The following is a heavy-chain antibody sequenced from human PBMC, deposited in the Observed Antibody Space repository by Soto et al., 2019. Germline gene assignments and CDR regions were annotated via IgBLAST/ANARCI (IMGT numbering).Heavy chain of an antibody. CDR3: AKDVWFGGWGKKNWFDP. CDR2: ISGSGGST. Sequence: EVQLLESGGGLVQPGGSLRLSCAASGFTFSSYAMSWVRQAPGKGLEWVSAISGSGGSTYYADSVKGRFTISRDNSQNPLYVQMNSLRAEDTAVNYCAKDVWFGGWGKKNWFDPWGQGTLVTVSS. J-gene: IGHJ5*02. CDR1: GFTFSSYA. V-gene: IGHV3-23*01. D-gene: IGHD3-10*01.